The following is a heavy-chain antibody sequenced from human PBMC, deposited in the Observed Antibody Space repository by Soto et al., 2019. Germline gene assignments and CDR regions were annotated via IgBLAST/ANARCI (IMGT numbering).Heavy chain of an antibody. CDR3: ARADSGYDNRQHFDY. J-gene: IGHJ4*02. V-gene: IGHV4-34*01. CDR2: INHSGST. CDR1: GGSFSGYY. D-gene: IGHD5-12*01. Sequence: SETLSLTCAVYGGSFSGYYWSWIRQPPGKGLEWIGEINHSGSTNYNPSLKSRVTISVDTSKNQFSLKLSSVAAADTAVYYCARADSGYDNRQHFDYWGQGTLVTVSS.